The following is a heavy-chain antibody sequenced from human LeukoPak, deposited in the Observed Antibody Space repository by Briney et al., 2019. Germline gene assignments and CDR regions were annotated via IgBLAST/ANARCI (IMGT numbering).Heavy chain of an antibody. J-gene: IGHJ3*02. D-gene: IGHD3-16*01. CDR2: IAGSGGGI. Sequence: GESLRLSCAASGFTFSSYAMAWIRQAPGKGLEWVSSIAGSGGGISYADSVKGRFTISRDNAKKSLYVQMNSLRAEDTALYYCATSDQIIMMDAFDIWGQGTMVTVSS. V-gene: IGHV3-23*01. CDR1: GFTFSSYA. CDR3: ATSDQIIMMDAFDI.